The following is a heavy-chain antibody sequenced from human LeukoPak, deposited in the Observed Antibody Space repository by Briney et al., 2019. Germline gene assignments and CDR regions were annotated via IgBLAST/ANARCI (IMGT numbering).Heavy chain of an antibody. CDR3: ARPGDDSSGRSGAFDI. V-gene: IGHV4-39*07. J-gene: IGHJ3*02. CDR1: GGSISSSSYY. CDR2: IYYSGST. Sequence: SETLSLTCTVSGGSISSSSYYWGWIRQPPGKGLEWIGSIYYSGSTYYNPSLKSRVTISVDTSKNQFSLKLSSVTAADTAVYYCARPGDDSSGRSGAFDIWGQGTMVTVSS. D-gene: IGHD6-19*01.